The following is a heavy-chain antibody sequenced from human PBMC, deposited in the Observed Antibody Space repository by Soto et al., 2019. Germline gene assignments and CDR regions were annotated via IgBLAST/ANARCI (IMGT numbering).Heavy chain of an antibody. Sequence: SSETLSLTCTVSGGSISSYYWSWIRQPPGKGLEWIGYINYSGSTNYNPSLKSRVTISVDTSKNQFSLKLSSVTAADTAVYYCARLVEVATRIDYWGQGTLVTVSS. CDR2: INYSGST. J-gene: IGHJ4*02. V-gene: IGHV4-59*12. CDR3: ARLVEVATRIDY. D-gene: IGHD5-12*01. CDR1: GGSISSYY.